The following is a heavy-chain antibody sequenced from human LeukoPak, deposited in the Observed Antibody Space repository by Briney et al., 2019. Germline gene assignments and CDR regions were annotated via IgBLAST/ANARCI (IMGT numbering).Heavy chain of an antibody. J-gene: IGHJ4*02. CDR3: AKDLGITMVRGVIICGLDY. Sequence: PGGSLRLSCAASGFTFSSYAMSWGRQAPGEGLEWVSAICGSGGSTYYADSVKGRFTISRDNSKNTLYLQMNSLRAEDTAVYYCAKDLGITMVRGVIICGLDYWGQGTLVTVSS. V-gene: IGHV3-23*01. CDR2: ICGSGGST. D-gene: IGHD3-10*01. CDR1: GFTFSSYA.